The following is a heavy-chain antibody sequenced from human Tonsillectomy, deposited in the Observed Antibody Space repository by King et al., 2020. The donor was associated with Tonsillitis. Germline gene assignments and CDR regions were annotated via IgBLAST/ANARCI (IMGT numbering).Heavy chain of an antibody. CDR3: ARPQYLADDIFNI. J-gene: IGHJ3*02. CDR2: FDCNGRSK. D-gene: IGHD3-22*01. CDR1: GFTFSSYW. Sequence: VQLVESGGALVQPGGSLRLSCAASGFTFSSYWMHWVRQVPGKGMEWVSRFDCNGRSKNYADLVKSRFTISRNNAQNRLYLQMNSLRAGDTAVYYCARPQYLADDIFNIWGQGTMVTVSS. V-gene: IGHV3-74*01.